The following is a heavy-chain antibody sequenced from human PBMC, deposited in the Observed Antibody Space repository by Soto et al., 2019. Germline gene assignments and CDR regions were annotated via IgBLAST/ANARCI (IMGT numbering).Heavy chain of an antibody. D-gene: IGHD6-19*01. CDR3: ARGTVAGAVPFLAY. Sequence: WGSLRLSCAAAGFTFSSYSMNWVRQAPGKGLEWVSSISSSSSYIYYADSVKGRFTISRDNAKNSLYLQMNSLRAEDTAVYYCARGTVAGAVPFLAYRRKGTLVPVSP. CDR2: ISSSSSYI. V-gene: IGHV3-21*01. CDR1: GFTFSSYS. J-gene: IGHJ4*02.